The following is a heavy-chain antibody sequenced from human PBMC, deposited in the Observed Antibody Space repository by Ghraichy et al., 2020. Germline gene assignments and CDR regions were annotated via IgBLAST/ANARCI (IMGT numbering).Heavy chain of an antibody. CDR2: VSGSGGST. J-gene: IGHJ3*02. CDR3: ARVSTVTTYAFDI. D-gene: IGHD4-17*01. CDR1: GFTFSSYA. V-gene: IGHV3-23*01. Sequence: GGSLRLSCAASGFTFSSYAMSWVRQAPGKGLEWVSAVSGSGGSTYYADSVKGRFTISRDNSKNTLYLQMNSLRAEDTAVYYCARVSTVTTYAFDIWGQGTMVTVSS.